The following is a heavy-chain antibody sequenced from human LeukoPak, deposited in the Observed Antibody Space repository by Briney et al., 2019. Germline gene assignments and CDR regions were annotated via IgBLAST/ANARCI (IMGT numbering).Heavy chain of an antibody. Sequence: PGGSLRLSCAASGFTFSDYYMSWIRQAPGKGLEWISYISNTASIIYYPDSVKGRFTISRDNAKNSLYPQMNSLRAEDTAAYYCARDRDYGDNDAFDIWGQGTMVTVSS. CDR3: ARDRDYGDNDAFDI. CDR2: ISNTASII. J-gene: IGHJ3*02. D-gene: IGHD4-17*01. CDR1: GFTFSDYY. V-gene: IGHV3-11*04.